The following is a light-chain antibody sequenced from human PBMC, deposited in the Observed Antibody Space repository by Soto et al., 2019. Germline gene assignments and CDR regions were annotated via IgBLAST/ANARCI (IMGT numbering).Light chain of an antibody. CDR1: QGIRND. CDR2: AAS. V-gene: IGKV1-6*01. Sequence: IQMTQSPSTLSASVGDRVTITCRASQGIRNDLGWYQQKPGKAPNLLIYAASSLQSGVPSRFSGSGSGTDFTLTSSSLQPEDFATYYCLQDYNYPRTFGQGTKVDIK. CDR3: LQDYNYPRT. J-gene: IGKJ1*01.